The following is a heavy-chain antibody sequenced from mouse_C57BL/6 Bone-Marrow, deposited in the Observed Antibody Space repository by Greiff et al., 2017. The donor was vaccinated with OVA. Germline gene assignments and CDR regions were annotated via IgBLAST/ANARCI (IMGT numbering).Heavy chain of an antibody. CDR1: GYSITSGYY. V-gene: IGHV3-6*01. J-gene: IGHJ4*01. D-gene: IGHD1-1*01. CDR2: ISYDGSK. Sequence: EVKLQESGPGLVKPSQSLSLTCSVPGYSITSGYYWNWIRQFPGNKLEWMGYISYDGSKNYNPSLKNRISITRDTSKNQFFLKLNSVTTEDTATYYCARGSYIAMDYWGQGTSVTVSS. CDR3: ARGSYIAMDY.